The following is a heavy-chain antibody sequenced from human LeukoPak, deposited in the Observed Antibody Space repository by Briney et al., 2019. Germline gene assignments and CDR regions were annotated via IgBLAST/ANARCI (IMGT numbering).Heavy chain of an antibody. CDR2: INPNSGGT. CDR3: ARAGYCSSTSCYFMLSYYYYGMDV. J-gene: IGHJ6*02. D-gene: IGHD2-2*01. Sequence: ASVKVSCKASGYTFTGYYMHWVRQAPGQGLEWMGWINPNSGGTNYAQKFQGRVTMTGDASISTAYMELSRLRSDDTAVYYCARAGYCSSTSCYFMLSYYYYGMDVWGQGTTVTVSS. V-gene: IGHV1-2*02. CDR1: GYTFTGYY.